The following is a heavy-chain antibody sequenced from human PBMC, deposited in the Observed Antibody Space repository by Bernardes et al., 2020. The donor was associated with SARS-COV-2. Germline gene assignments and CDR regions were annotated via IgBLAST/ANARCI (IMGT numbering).Heavy chain of an antibody. D-gene: IGHD2-8*01. Sequence: ETLSLTCAVYGGSFSGYYWSWIRQPPGKGLEWIGEINHSGSTNYNPSLKSRVTISVDTSKNQFSLKLSSVTAADTAVYYCARDIQNGYGMDVWGQGTTVTVSS. J-gene: IGHJ6*02. CDR1: GGSFSGYY. V-gene: IGHV4-34*01. CDR3: ARDIQNGYGMDV. CDR2: INHSGST.